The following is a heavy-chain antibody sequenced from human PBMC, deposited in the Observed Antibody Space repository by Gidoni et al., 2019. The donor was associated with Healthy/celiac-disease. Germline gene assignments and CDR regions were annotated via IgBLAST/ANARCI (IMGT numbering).Heavy chain of an antibody. CDR2: ISAYNGNT. CDR1: GYTVTRYG. D-gene: IGHD1-7*01. Sequence: QVQPVQSGAEVKKPGASVKAACKASGYTVTRYGISRVRQAPGQGLEWMGWISAYNGNTNYAQQLQGRVTMTTDTSTSTAYMELRSLRSDDTAVYYCARVVTGTYRDAFDIWGQGTMVTVSS. V-gene: IGHV1-18*01. J-gene: IGHJ3*02. CDR3: ARVVTGTYRDAFDI.